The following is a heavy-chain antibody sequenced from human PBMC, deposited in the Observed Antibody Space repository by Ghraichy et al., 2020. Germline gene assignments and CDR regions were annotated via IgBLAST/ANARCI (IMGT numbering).Heavy chain of an antibody. CDR3: AKEGIVGATGLNYFDY. CDR1: GFTFSSYA. Sequence: GGSLRLSCAASGFTFSSYAMNWVRQAPGKGLEWVSAVSSGGGSTYYADSVKGRFTISRDKSKNTLYLQMNSLRVEDTAVYYCAKEGIVGATGLNYFDYWGQGTLVTVSS. V-gene: IGHV3-23*01. D-gene: IGHD1-26*01. J-gene: IGHJ4*02. CDR2: VSSGGGST.